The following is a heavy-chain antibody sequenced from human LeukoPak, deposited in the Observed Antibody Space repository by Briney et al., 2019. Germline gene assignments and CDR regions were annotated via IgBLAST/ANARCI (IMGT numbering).Heavy chain of an antibody. V-gene: IGHV3-30-3*01. Sequence: PGGSLRLSCAASGFTFSSYAMHWVRQAPGKGLEWVAVISYDGSNKYYADSVKGRFTISRDNSKNTLYLQMNSLRAEDTAVYYCARPIAVAGKLPYYFDYWGQGTLVTVSS. D-gene: IGHD6-19*01. J-gene: IGHJ4*02. CDR3: ARPIAVAGKLPYYFDY. CDR2: ISYDGSNK. CDR1: GFTFSSYA.